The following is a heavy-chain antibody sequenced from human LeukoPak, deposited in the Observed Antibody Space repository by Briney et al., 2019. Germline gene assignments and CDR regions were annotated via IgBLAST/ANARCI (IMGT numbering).Heavy chain of an antibody. Sequence: GGSLRLSCAASGFTFDDYAVHWVRQAPGKGLEWVSGISWNSGSIGYADSVKGRFTISRDNAKNSLYLQMNSLRAEDMALYYCAKDMSREYYDILTGYYNFDYWGQGTLVTVSS. CDR1: GFTFDDYA. V-gene: IGHV3-9*03. J-gene: IGHJ4*02. D-gene: IGHD3-9*01. CDR3: AKDMSREYYDILTGYYNFDY. CDR2: ISWNSGSI.